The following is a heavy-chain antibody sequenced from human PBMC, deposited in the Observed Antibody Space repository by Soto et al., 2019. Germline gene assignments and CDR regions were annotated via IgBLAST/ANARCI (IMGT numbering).Heavy chain of an antibody. Sequence: QVRLEQSGAEVKKPGSSVRVSCQASGGALTSSPIHWVRQAPGQGLEWMGVIDPIVDTSNLAENFKTRLTLTADKSTKTVYMDLTSLRSDDTAIYFCATYPRPYKWTDIWGRGTQLTVSS. CDR3: ATYPRPYKWTDI. CDR1: GGALTSSP. J-gene: IGHJ4*02. V-gene: IGHV1-69*06. D-gene: IGHD1-20*01. CDR2: IDPIVDTS.